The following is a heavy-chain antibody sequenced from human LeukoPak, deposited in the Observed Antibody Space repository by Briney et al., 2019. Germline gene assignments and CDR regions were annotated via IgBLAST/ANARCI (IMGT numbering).Heavy chain of an antibody. CDR3: ASPTLYCSSTSCPFDY. D-gene: IGHD2-2*01. V-gene: IGHV4-4*02. CDR1: GGSISSSNW. Sequence: SETLSLTCAVSGGSISSSNWWSWVRQPPGKGLEWIGEIYHSGSTNYNPSLKSRVTISVDKSKNQFSLKLSSVTAADTAVYYCASPTLYCSSTSCPFDYWGQGTLVTVSS. J-gene: IGHJ4*02. CDR2: IYHSGST.